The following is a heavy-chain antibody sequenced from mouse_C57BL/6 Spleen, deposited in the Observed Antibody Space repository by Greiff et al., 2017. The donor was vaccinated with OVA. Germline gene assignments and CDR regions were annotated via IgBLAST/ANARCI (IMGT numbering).Heavy chain of an antibody. Sequence: QVQLQQPGAELVKPGASVKLSCKASGYTFTSYWMHWVKQRPGQGLEWIGMIHPNSGSTNYNEKFKSKATLTVDKSSSTAYMQLSSLTSEDSAVYYCARSDTTVVATYYYAMDYWGQGTSVTVSS. CDR1: GYTFTSYW. CDR3: ARSDTTVVATYYYAMDY. V-gene: IGHV1-64*01. D-gene: IGHD1-1*01. CDR2: IHPNSGST. J-gene: IGHJ4*01.